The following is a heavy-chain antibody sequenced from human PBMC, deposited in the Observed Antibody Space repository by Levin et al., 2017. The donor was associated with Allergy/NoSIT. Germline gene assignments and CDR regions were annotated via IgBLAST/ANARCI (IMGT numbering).Heavy chain of an antibody. CDR1: GGSFSGYY. D-gene: IGHD6-6*01. V-gene: IGHV4-34*01. CDR3: ARGRRYSSSSGIIHYYYGMDV. CDR2: INHSGST. J-gene: IGHJ6*02. Sequence: SETLSLTCAVYGGSFSGYYWSWIRQPPGKGLEWIGEINHSGSTNYNPSLKSRVTISVDTSKNQFSLKLSSVTAADTAVYYCARGRRYSSSSGIIHYYYGMDVWGQGTTVTVSS.